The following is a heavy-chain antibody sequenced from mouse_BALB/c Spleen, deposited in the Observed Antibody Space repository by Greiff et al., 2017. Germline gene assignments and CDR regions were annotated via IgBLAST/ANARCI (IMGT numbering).Heavy chain of an antibody. J-gene: IGHJ3*01. CDR2: ISYDGSN. D-gene: IGHD3-1*01. V-gene: IGHV3-6*02. CDR3: ARESSGYVRFAY. Sequence: EVQLQESGPGLVKPSQSLSLTCSVTGYSITSGYYWNWIRQFPGNKLEWMGYISYDGSNNYNPSLKNRISITRDTSKNQFFLKLNSVTTEDTATYYCARESSGYVRFAYWGQGTLVTVSA. CDR1: GYSITSGYY.